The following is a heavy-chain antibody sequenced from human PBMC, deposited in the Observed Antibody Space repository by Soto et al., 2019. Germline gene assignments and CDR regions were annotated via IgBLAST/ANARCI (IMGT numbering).Heavy chain of an antibody. V-gene: IGHV5-10-1*01. CDR2: IDPSDSYT. CDR1: GYSFTSYW. Sequence: LGESLKISCKGSGYSFTSYWISWVRQMPGKGLEWMGRIDPSDSYTNYSPSFQGHVTISADKSISTAYLQWSSLKASDTAMYYCARLDYYDQRDYYGMDVWGQGTTVTVSS. J-gene: IGHJ6*02. D-gene: IGHD3-22*01. CDR3: ARLDYYDQRDYYGMDV.